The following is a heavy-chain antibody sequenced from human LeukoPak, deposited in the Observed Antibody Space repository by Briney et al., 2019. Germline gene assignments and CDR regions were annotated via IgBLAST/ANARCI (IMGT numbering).Heavy chain of an antibody. D-gene: IGHD4-17*01. Sequence: GGSLRLSCAASGFTFNNYWMSWVRLAPGKGLEWVANIKKDGSEKFYEDSVKGRFTISRDNAKNSLYLQMNSLRAEDTAVYYCPRDQGYGDYPRGLDYWGQGTLVTVSS. CDR2: IKKDGSEK. CDR1: GFTFNNYW. J-gene: IGHJ4*02. V-gene: IGHV3-7*01. CDR3: PRDQGYGDYPRGLDY.